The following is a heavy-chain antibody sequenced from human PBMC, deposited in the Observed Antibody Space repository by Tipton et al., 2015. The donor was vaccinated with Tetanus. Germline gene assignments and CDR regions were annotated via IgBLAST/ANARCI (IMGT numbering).Heavy chain of an antibody. Sequence: LRLSCAGSGFSFSNFGMNWVRQAPGKGLEWIGEISPSGNTNYNPSLKSRVTISADTSRNQFSLTLSSVTAADTAVYYCARGSGWADFWGQGTQVTVSS. D-gene: IGHD6-19*01. V-gene: IGHV4-34*01. J-gene: IGHJ4*02. CDR1: GFSFSNFG. CDR3: ARGSGWADF. CDR2: ISPSGNT.